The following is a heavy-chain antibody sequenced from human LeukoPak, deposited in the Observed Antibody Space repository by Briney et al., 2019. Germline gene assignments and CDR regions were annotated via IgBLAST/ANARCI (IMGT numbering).Heavy chain of an antibody. D-gene: IGHD3-3*01. CDR2: IWYDGSNK. CDR3: ARDPASWYYDFWSGYGYFDY. J-gene: IGHJ4*02. CDR1: GFTFSNYG. Sequence: GRSLRLSCAASGFTFSNYGISWVRQAPGKGLEWVAVIWYDGSNKYYADSVKGRFTISRDNSKNTLYLQMNSLRAEDTAVYYCARDPASWYYDFWSGYGYFDYWGQGTLVTVSS. V-gene: IGHV3-33*01.